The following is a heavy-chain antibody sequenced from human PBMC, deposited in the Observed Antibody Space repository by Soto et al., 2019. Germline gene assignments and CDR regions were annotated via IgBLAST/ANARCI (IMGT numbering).Heavy chain of an antibody. Sequence: QVQLQESGPGLVKPSETLSLTCTVSGGSISSYYWSWIRQPPGKGLEWIGYIYYSGSTNYNPSLKRRVTISVDTSKNQFSLKLSSVTAADTAVYYCARDLLVGDGSSDYWGQGALVTVSS. J-gene: IGHJ4*02. CDR3: ARDLLVGDGSSDY. V-gene: IGHV4-59*01. CDR1: GGSISSYY. D-gene: IGHD3-16*01. CDR2: IYYSGST.